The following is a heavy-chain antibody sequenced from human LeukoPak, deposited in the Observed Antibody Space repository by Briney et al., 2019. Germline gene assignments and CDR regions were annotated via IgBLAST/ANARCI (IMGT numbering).Heavy chain of an antibody. J-gene: IGHJ4*02. V-gene: IGHV1-2*04. CDR1: GYTFTGYH. CDR3: ARDWAFGTLPDY. CDR2: INPNSGGT. Sequence: ASVKVSCKASGYTFTGYHMHWVRQAPGQGLEWMGWINPNSGGTNYAQKFQGWVTMTRDTSISTAYMELSRLRSDGTAVYYCARDWAFGTLPDYWGQGTLVTVSS. D-gene: IGHD1-1*01.